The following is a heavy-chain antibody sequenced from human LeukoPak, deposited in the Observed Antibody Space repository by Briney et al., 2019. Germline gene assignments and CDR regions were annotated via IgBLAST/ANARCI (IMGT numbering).Heavy chain of an antibody. CDR2: ISSSSSYI. V-gene: IGHV3-21*01. D-gene: IGHD3-10*01. CDR1: GFTFSSYS. J-gene: IGHJ6*02. CDR3: ARDHIWFGEYGMDV. Sequence: GGSLRLSCAASGFTFSSYSMNWVRQAPGKWLEWVSSISSSSSYIYYADSVKGRFTISRDNAKHSLYLQMNRLRAEDTAVYYCARDHIWFGEYGMDVWGQGTTVTVSS.